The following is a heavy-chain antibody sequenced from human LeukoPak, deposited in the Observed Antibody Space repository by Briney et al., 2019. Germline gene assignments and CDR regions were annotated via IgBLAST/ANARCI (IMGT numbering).Heavy chain of an antibody. D-gene: IGHD3-3*01. J-gene: IGHJ4*02. CDR3: AREGITIFGVGPFDY. V-gene: IGHV1-69*05. CDR1: GGTFSSYA. Sequence: SVKVSCKASGGTFSSYAISWVRQAPGQGLEWMGRIIPIFGTANYAQKFQGRVTITTDESTSTAYMELSSLRSEDTAVYYCAREGITIFGVGPFDYWGQGTLATVSS. CDR2: IIPIFGTA.